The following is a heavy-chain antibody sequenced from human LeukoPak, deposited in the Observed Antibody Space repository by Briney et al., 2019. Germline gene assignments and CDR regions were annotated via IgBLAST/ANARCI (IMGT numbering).Heavy chain of an antibody. V-gene: IGHV1-46*01. CDR2: INPSGGST. Sequence: ASVKVYCKASGYTFTGYYMHWVRQAPGQGLEWMGIINPSGGSTSYAQKFQGRVTMTRDTSTSTVYMELSSLRSEDTAAYYCARGKQQLEIDYWGQGTLVTVSS. D-gene: IGHD6-13*01. CDR3: ARGKQQLEIDY. CDR1: GYTFTGYY. J-gene: IGHJ4*02.